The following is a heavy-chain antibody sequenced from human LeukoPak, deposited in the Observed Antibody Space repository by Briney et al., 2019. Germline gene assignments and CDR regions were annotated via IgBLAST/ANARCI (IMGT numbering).Heavy chain of an antibody. V-gene: IGHV1-69*13. Sequence: SVKVSCKASGYTFTSYGISWVRQAPGQGLEWMGGIIPIFGTANYAQKFQGRVTITADESTSTAYMELSSLRSEDTAVYYCARGDSSGYPLGYWGQGTLVTVSS. D-gene: IGHD3-22*01. CDR2: IIPIFGTA. CDR1: GYTFTSYG. CDR3: ARGDSSGYPLGY. J-gene: IGHJ4*02.